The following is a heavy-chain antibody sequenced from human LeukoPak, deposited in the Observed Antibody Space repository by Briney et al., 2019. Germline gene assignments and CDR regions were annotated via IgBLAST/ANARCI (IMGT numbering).Heavy chain of an antibody. D-gene: IGHD5-18*01. CDR3: ARHGRGYSYGVFAY. V-gene: IGHV4-34*01. J-gene: IGHJ4*02. CDR1: GGSFSGYY. CDR2: INHSGST. Sequence: SETLSLTCAVYGGSFSGYYWSWIRQPPGKGLEWIGEINHSGSTNYNPSLKSRVTISVDTSKNQFSLKLSSVTAADTAVYYCARHGRGYSYGVFAYWGQGTLVTVSS.